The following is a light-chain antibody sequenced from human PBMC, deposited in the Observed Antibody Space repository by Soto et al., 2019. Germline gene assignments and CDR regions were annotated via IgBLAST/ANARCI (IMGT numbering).Light chain of an antibody. J-gene: IGKJ1*01. Sequence: DVQMTQSPSTLSASVGDRVTMTCRASEFISDWLAWYQQKPGQAPKLLIYDASTLESGVPGRFSGSGVGTHFTLTISGLQPEDFATYHCQHYNSYSRAFGQGTKAEI. CDR1: EFISDW. CDR2: DAS. V-gene: IGKV1-5*01. CDR3: QHYNSYSRA.